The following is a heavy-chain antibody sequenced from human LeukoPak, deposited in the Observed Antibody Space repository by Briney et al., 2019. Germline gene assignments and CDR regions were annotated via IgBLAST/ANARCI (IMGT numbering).Heavy chain of an antibody. Sequence: GGSLRLSCAASGFTFSSYGMYWVRQAPGKGLEWVAFIRYDGSNKYYADSVKGRFTVSRDNSKNTLYLQMKSLRAEDTAVYYCVAGNGWLGDYWGQGTLVTVSS. J-gene: IGHJ4*02. CDR1: GFTFSSYG. CDR2: IRYDGSNK. CDR3: VAGNGWLGDY. V-gene: IGHV3-30*02. D-gene: IGHD6-19*01.